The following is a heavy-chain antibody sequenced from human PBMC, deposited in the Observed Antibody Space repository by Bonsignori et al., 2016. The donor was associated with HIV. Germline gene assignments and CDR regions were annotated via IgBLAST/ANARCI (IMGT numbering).Heavy chain of an antibody. CDR2: ISGDGSST. V-gene: IGHV3-74*01. J-gene: IGHJ5*01. Sequence: VRQAPGKGLVWLSRISGDGSSTNYADSVKGRFTISRDNAKNTLYLQMNSLRDEDSAVYYCTRWGGNRGDDSWGQGTLVTVSS. CDR3: TRWGGNRGDDS. D-gene: IGHD1-14*01.